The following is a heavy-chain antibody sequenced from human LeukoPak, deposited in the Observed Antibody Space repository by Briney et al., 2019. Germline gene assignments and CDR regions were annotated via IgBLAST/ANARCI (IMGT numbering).Heavy chain of an antibody. CDR3: ARSGLWFGESDPSWFDP. V-gene: IGHV4-30-4*01. CDR2: IYYSGST. CDR1: GFTFSSYS. J-gene: IGHJ5*02. Sequence: LRLSCAASGFTFSSYSMNWIRQPPGKGLEWIGYIYYSGSTYYNPSLNSRVTISVDTSKNQFSLKLSSVTAADTAVYYCARSGLWFGESDPSWFDPWGQGTLVTVSS. D-gene: IGHD3-10*01.